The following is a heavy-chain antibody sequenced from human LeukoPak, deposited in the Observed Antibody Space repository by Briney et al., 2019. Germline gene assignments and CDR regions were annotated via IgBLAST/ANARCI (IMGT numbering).Heavy chain of an antibody. CDR1: GLSFSDYY. CDR2: ISDSSSYI. D-gene: IGHD6-19*01. J-gene: IGHJ4*02. CDR3: AREPGIAVAGPGY. Sequence: GGSLRLSCAASGLSFSDYYMAWIRQAPGKGLEWVSYISDSSSYIKYADSVEGRFTISRDNSKNTLYLQMNSLRAEDTAVYYCAREPGIAVAGPGYWGQGTLVTVSS. V-gene: IGHV3-11*06.